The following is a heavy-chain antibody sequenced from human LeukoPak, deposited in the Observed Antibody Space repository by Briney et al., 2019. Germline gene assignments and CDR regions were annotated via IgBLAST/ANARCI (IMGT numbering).Heavy chain of an antibody. Sequence: GGSLRLSCAASGFTFSSYGMSWVRQAPGKGLEWVSAISGSGGSTYYADSVKGRFTISRDNSKNTLYLQMNSLRAEDTAVYYCAGGSGWIIDYWGQGTLVTVSS. CDR3: AGGSGWIIDY. CDR2: ISGSGGST. J-gene: IGHJ4*02. V-gene: IGHV3-23*01. D-gene: IGHD6-19*01. CDR1: GFTFSSYG.